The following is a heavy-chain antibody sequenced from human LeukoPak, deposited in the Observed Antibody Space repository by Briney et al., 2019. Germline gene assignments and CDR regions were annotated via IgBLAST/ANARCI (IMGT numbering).Heavy chain of an antibody. J-gene: IGHJ4*02. Sequence: GSLRLSCATSGFTFSSYAMSWVRQAPGKGLEWVSAISGSGAATYYADSVKGRFTISRDKSENKLYLQMDSLRAEDTAIYYCAKTGNNNEGSFDFWGQGTLVTVSS. CDR1: GFTFSSYA. V-gene: IGHV3-23*01. CDR2: ISGSGAAT. CDR3: AKTGNNNEGSFDF. D-gene: IGHD1/OR15-1a*01.